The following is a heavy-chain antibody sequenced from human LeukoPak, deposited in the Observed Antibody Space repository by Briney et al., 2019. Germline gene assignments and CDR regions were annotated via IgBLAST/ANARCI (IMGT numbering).Heavy chain of an antibody. V-gene: IGHV4-38-2*02. CDR2: IYQSGST. Sequence: SETLSLTCTVSGYSISSGYYWGWIRQPPGKGLEWIGSIYQSGSTYYNPSLKSRVTISVDTSKNQFSLKLSSVTAADTAVFYCARQYVWGSYRMFDDWGQGTLVTVSS. CDR3: ARQYVWGSYRMFDD. D-gene: IGHD3-16*02. J-gene: IGHJ4*02. CDR1: GYSISSGYY.